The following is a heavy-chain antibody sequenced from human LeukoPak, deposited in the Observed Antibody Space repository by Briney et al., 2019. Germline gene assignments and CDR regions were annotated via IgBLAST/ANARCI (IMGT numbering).Heavy chain of an antibody. CDR2: INHSGST. J-gene: IGHJ6*03. D-gene: IGHD6-19*01. CDR1: GGSFSGYY. V-gene: IGHV4-34*01. CDR3: AREQYSSGWYGDYYYMDV. Sequence: SETLSLTCAVYGGSFSGYYWSWIRQPPGKGLEWIGEINHSGSTYYNPSLKSRVTISVDTSKNQFSLKLSSVTAADTAVYYCAREQYSSGWYGDYYYMDVWGKGTTVTVSS.